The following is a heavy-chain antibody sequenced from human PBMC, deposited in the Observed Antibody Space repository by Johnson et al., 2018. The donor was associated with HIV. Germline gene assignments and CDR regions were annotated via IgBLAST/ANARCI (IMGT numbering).Heavy chain of an antibody. V-gene: IGHV3-30*04. CDR1: GFTFSSYA. Sequence: QVQLVESGGGVVQPGRSLRLSCAASGFTFSSYAMHWVRQAPGKGLEWVAVMSYDGSSKYYADSVKGRFTISRDNSRNTLYLQMNSLRAEDTAVYYCAKVGATVVTPRGEAFDIWGQGAMVTVSS. CDR3: AKVGATVVTPRGEAFDI. J-gene: IGHJ3*02. D-gene: IGHD4-23*01. CDR2: MSYDGSSK.